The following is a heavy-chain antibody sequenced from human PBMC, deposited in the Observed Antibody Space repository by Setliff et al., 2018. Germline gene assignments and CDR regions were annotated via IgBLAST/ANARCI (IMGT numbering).Heavy chain of an antibody. Sequence: PSETLSLTCTVSGGSINSSTYNSRSYYWGWIRQPPGKGLEWIGRIYYSGNNYYNASLKSRLTISVDTSKNQFSLKLRSVTAADTAVYYCARMSGFQYMDVWGKGTTVTVSS. CDR2: IYYSGNN. V-gene: IGHV4-39*01. CDR3: ARMSGFQYMDV. D-gene: IGHD3-3*01. CDR1: GGSINSSTYNSRSYY. J-gene: IGHJ6*03.